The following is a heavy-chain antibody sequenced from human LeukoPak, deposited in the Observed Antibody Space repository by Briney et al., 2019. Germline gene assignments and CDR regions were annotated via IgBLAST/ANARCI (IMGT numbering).Heavy chain of an antibody. CDR2: VYHSGST. D-gene: IGHD3-22*01. CDR1: GGSISSGGYS. CDR3: RGYYYDSSGYFDY. V-gene: IGHV4-30-2*01. Sequence: PSQTLSLTCAVSGGSISSGGYSWSWIRQPPGKGLEWNGYVYHSGSTYYNPSLKSRVTISVDRSKNQFSLKLSSVTAADTAVYYCRGYYYDSSGYFDYWGQRTLDTVSS. J-gene: IGHJ4*02.